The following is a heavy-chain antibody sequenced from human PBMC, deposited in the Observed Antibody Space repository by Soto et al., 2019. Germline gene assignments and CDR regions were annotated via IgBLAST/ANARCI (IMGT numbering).Heavy chain of an antibody. CDR3: ARLFDY. J-gene: IGHJ4*02. Sequence: QLQLQESGPGLVKPSETLSLTCTVSGGSISSNGYYWGWIRQPPGKGLEWIGNIYHSGVTYYNPSLKSRVTISVDTSRNQFSLKLNSMTAADTAVYYCARLFDYWGQGKLVTDSS. CDR1: GGSISSNGYY. CDR2: IYHSGVT. V-gene: IGHV4-39*01.